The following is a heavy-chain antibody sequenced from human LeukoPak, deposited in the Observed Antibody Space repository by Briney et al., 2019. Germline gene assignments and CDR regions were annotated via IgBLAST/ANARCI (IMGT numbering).Heavy chain of an antibody. V-gene: IGHV3-7*01. J-gene: IGHJ4*02. CDR2: IDQDGGGK. D-gene: IGHD2-21*02. CDR3: VRGDWTPGYY. CDR1: GFTFSDYR. Sequence: GGSLRLSCAASGFTFSDYRMNWVRQAPGKGLEWVANIDQDGGGKYYLDSVKGRFTISRDNAKSSLYLQIDSLRAEDTAVYYCVRGDWTPGYYRGQGNLLTVS.